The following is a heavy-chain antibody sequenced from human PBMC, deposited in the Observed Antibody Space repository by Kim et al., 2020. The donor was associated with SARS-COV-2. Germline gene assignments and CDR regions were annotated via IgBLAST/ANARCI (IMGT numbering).Heavy chain of an antibody. J-gene: IGHJ4*02. Sequence: SETLSLTCAVSGGSISSSNWWSWVRQPPGKGLEWIGEIYHSGSTNYNPSLKSRVTISVDKSKNQFSLKLSSVTAADTAVYYCARLYYDILTGAGYDCWGQGTLVTVSS. D-gene: IGHD3-9*01. CDR1: GGSISSSNW. CDR3: ARLYYDILTGAGYDC. V-gene: IGHV4-4*02. CDR2: IYHSGST.